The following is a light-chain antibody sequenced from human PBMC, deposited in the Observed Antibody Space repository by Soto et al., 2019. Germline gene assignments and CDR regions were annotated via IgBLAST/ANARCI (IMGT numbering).Light chain of an antibody. CDR1: QSIDTY. CDR2: AAT. J-gene: IGKJ1*01. CDR3: QQVYSTPGT. Sequence: DIQMTQSPSSLSASVGERVTITCRASQSIDTYLNWYQLKPGKAPNLLIYAATRLHTGDPSRFSGSGSGTGFTLTISNLQPEDFATYYCQQVYSTPGTFGEGTKV. V-gene: IGKV1-39*01.